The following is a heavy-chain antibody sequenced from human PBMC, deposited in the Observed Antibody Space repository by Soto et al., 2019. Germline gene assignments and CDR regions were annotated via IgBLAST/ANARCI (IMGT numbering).Heavy chain of an antibody. CDR1: GDSISSGGYY. J-gene: IGHJ2*01. CDR3: ARDEGAQFDWYFDL. V-gene: IGHV4-31*03. Sequence: QVQLQESGPGLVKPSQTLSLTCSVSGDSISSGGYYWNWFRQLPGKGLEWIGYTSYSGSTYYNPSLNSRATISVDTSKNQFSLKLTSVTAADTAVYYCARDEGAQFDWYFDLWGRGTLVTVSS. CDR2: TSYSGST.